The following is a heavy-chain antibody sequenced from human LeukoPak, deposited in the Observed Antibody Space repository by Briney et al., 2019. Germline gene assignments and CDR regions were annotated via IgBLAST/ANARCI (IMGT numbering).Heavy chain of an antibody. CDR1: GFTFSSYA. CDR3: ARDFYQDLYYYYYMDV. D-gene: IGHD2/OR15-2a*01. V-gene: IGHV3-30*01. CDR2: ISYDGSNK. J-gene: IGHJ6*03. Sequence: GRSLRLSCAASGFTFSSYAMHWVRQAPGKGLEWVAVISYDGSNKYYADSVKGRFTISRDNSKNTLYLQMNSLRAEDTAVYYCARDFYQDLYYYYYMDVWGQGTTVTVSS.